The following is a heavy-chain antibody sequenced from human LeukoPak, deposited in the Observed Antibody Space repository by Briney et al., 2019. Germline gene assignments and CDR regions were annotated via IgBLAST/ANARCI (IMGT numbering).Heavy chain of an antibody. Sequence: GGSLRLSCAASGFTVSSNYMSWVRQAPGKGLEWVSVTYSGGSTYYADSVKGRFTISRDNAKNSLYLQMNSLRAEDTAVYYCAELGITMIGGVWGKGTTVTISS. CDR1: GFTVSSNY. CDR2: TYSGGST. CDR3: AELGITMIGGV. D-gene: IGHD3-10*02. J-gene: IGHJ6*04. V-gene: IGHV3-66*01.